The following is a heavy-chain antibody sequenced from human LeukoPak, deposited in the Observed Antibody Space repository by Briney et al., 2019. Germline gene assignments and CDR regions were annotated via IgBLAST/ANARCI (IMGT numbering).Heavy chain of an antibody. CDR2: IIHSGRA. J-gene: IGHJ4*02. CDR3: ARGNVLTGYASFDY. D-gene: IGHD3-16*01. V-gene: IGHV4-34*01. CDR1: GGSFSGYY. Sequence: KPSETLSLTCAVNGGSFSGYYWTWIRQSSGKGLEWIGEIIHSGRANYSPSLKSRLTLSVDPSMNHFSMRLSSVTAADTAVYYCARGNVLTGYASFDYWGQGALVTVSS.